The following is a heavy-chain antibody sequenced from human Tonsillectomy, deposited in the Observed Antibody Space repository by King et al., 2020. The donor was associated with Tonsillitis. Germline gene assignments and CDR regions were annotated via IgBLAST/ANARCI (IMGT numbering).Heavy chain of an antibody. CDR2: ISYDGSNK. CDR1: GFTFSSYA. CDR3: ARGDYVSEYYFDY. D-gene: IGHD3-16*01. J-gene: IGHJ4*02. Sequence: VQLVESGGGVVQPGRSLRLSCAASGFTFSSYAMHWVRQAPGKGLEWVAIISYDGSNKYYADSVKGRFTISRDNSKNTLYLQMNSLRAEDTAVYYCARGDYVSEYYFDYWGQGTLVTVSS. V-gene: IGHV3-30-3*01.